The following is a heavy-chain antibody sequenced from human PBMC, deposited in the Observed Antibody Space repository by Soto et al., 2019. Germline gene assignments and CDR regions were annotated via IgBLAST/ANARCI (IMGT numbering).Heavy chain of an antibody. CDR3: ARTVVMQFPAATFDY. D-gene: IGHD2-2*01. Sequence: GASVKVSCKASGGTFSSYAISWVRQAPGQGLEWMGGIIPIFGTANYAQKFQGRVTITADESTSTAYMELGSLRSEDTAVYYCARTVVMQFPAATFDYWGQGTLVTVSS. J-gene: IGHJ4*02. V-gene: IGHV1-69*13. CDR2: IIPIFGTA. CDR1: GGTFSSYA.